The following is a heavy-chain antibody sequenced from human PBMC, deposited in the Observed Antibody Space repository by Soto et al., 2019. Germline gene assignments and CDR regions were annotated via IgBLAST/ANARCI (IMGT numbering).Heavy chain of an antibody. CDR3: AKAKGPQSRGIAVAASGLDY. CDR1: GFTFSSYA. CDR2: ISGSGGST. D-gene: IGHD6-19*01. J-gene: IGHJ4*02. V-gene: IGHV3-23*01. Sequence: HPGGSLRLSCAASGFTFSSYAMSWVRQAPGKGLEWVSAISGSGGSTYYADSVKGRFTISRDNSKNTLYLQMNSLRAEDTAVYYCAKAKGPQSRGIAVAASGLDYWGQGTLVTVSS.